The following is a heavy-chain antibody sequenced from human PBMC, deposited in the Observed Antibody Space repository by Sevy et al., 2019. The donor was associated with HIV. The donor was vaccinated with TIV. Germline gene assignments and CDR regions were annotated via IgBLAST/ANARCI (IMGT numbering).Heavy chain of an antibody. CDR1: GFTFGDYW. J-gene: IGHJ4*02. D-gene: IGHD3-9*01. CDR2: IKQGGRET. Sequence: GGSLRLSCAASGFTFGDYWLTWVRQVPGKGLEWVANIKQGGRETYYADSVKGRFSISRDNAKNSLYLQMNSLRAEDTAVYYCARCQPDNCYPDGAVYYGLLFDHWGQGALVTVSS. CDR3: ARCQPDNCYPDGAVYYGLLFDH. V-gene: IGHV3-7*01.